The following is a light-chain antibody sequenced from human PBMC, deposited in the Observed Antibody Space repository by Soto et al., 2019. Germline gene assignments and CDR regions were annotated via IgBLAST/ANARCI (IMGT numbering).Light chain of an antibody. CDR3: QQYKNWPLT. V-gene: IGKV3-15*01. J-gene: IGKJ4*01. CDR2: GAS. CDR1: QSVSST. Sequence: EIVLTQSPGTLSLSPGERATLSCRASQSVSSTFLAWYQQKPGQAPRLLIYGASTRATGFPARFSGSGSGTELTLTISSLQSEDFEVYYCQQYKNWPLTFGGGTKVDIK.